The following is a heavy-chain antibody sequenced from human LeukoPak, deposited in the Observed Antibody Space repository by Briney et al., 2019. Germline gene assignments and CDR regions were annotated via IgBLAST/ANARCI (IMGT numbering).Heavy chain of an antibody. CDR1: GFFVSRNY. CDR3: ARERELLGYYYYGMDV. Sequence: GGSLRLSCAASGFFVSRNYMSWVRQAPGKGLEWVSVIYNDGSTYYADSVKGRFTISRDDSKNTLYLQMNSLRVDDTAVYYCARERELLGYYYYGMDVWGQGTTVTVSS. V-gene: IGHV3-53*01. J-gene: IGHJ6*02. D-gene: IGHD1-26*01. CDR2: IYNDGST.